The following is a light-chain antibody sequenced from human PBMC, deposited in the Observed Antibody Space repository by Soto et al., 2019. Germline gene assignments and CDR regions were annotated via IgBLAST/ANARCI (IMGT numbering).Light chain of an antibody. CDR1: SSDVGGYNY. J-gene: IGLJ2*01. Sequence: QSALTQPASVSGSPGQSITISCTGTSSDVGGYNYVSWYQQHPGKAPKLMIYDVSNRPSGVSNRFSGSKSVNTASLTISGLQAEDEADDYGSSYTRSSTYVVFGGGTKLTVL. CDR2: DVS. V-gene: IGLV2-14*01. CDR3: SSYTRSSTYVV.